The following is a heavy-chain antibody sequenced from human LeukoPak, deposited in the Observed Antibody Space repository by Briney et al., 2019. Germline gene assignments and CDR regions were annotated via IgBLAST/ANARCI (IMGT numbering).Heavy chain of an antibody. CDR2: INQDENEN. V-gene: IGHV3-7*01. CDR1: GFTFSGYG. CDR3: ARHCSSTNCRAY. D-gene: IGHD2-2*01. J-gene: IGHJ4*02. Sequence: GGSLRLSCVASGFTFSGYGMSWVRQAPGKGLEWVANINQDENENYYVDSVKGRFTISRDNAKNSLYLQMNSLRAEDTAVYYCARHCSSTNCRAYWGQGTLVTVSS.